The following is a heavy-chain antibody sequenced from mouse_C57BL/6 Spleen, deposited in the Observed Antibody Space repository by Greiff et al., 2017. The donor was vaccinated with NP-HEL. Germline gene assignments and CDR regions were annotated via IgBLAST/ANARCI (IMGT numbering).Heavy chain of an antibody. CDR1: GYTITSYW. Sequence: QVQLQQPGAELVKPGASVKLSCKASGYTITSYWMHWVKQRPGRGLEWIGRIDPNSGGTKYNEKFKSKATLTVDKPSSTAYMQLSSLTSEDSAVYYCASETTVVATGFDYWGQGTTLTVSS. CDR2: IDPNSGGT. J-gene: IGHJ2*01. D-gene: IGHD1-1*01. CDR3: ASETTVVATGFDY. V-gene: IGHV1-72*01.